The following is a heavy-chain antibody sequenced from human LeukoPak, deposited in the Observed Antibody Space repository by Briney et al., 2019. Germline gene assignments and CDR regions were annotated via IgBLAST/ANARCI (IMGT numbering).Heavy chain of an antibody. J-gene: IGHJ4*02. V-gene: IGHV3-23*01. CDR2: ISGSGGST. CDR1: GFTFGSYA. CDR3: AKAAAAAGNRYFDY. D-gene: IGHD6-13*01. Sequence: GGSLRLSCAASGFTFGSYAMSWVRQAPGKGLEWVSAISGSGGSTYYADSVKGRFTISRDDSKNTLYLEMISLRAEDTAIYYCAKAAAAAGNRYFDYWGQGTLVTVSS.